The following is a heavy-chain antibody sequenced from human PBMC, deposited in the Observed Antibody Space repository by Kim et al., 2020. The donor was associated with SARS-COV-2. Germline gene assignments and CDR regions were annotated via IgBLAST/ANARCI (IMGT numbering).Heavy chain of an antibody. Sequence: SETLSLTCAVYGGSFSGYYWSWIRQSPGKGLEWIGEIYHSGATNYNPSLKSRVTISVDTSKNQFSLKLSSVTAADTAMYYCARSLYHAPNSSWVRFDPWGQGTLVTVSS. CDR1: GGSFSGYY. D-gene: IGHD6-13*01. CDR2: IYHSGAT. J-gene: IGHJ5*02. CDR3: ARSLYHAPNSSWVRFDP. V-gene: IGHV4-34*01.